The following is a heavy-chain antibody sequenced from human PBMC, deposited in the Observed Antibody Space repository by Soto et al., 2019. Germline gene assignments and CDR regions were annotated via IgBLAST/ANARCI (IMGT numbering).Heavy chain of an antibody. Sequence: PGGSLRLSCAASGFIFSNYGMHWVRQAPGKGLEWVAGISYDGYNKYYAESVKGRFTISRDNSKNTLYLQMNSLRVEDTAVYYCAKDLGTKGPRPPLRYYGMDVWGQGTTVTVSS. J-gene: IGHJ6*02. CDR1: GFIFSNYG. CDR3: AKDLGTKGPRPPLRYYGMDV. CDR2: ISYDGYNK. V-gene: IGHV3-30*18. D-gene: IGHD2-8*01.